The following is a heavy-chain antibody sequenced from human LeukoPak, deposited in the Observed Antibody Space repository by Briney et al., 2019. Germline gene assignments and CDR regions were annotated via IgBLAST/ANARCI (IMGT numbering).Heavy chain of an antibody. CDR3: AKVLGGSGREYYYYYGMDV. Sequence: GGSLRLSCAASGFTFSSYAMSWVRQAPGKGLEGVSAISGSGGSTYYADSVKGRFTISRDNSKNTLYLQMNSLRAEDTAVYYCAKVLGGSGREYYYYYGMDVWGQGTTVTVSS. J-gene: IGHJ6*02. D-gene: IGHD3-10*01. CDR1: GFTFSSYA. V-gene: IGHV3-23*01. CDR2: ISGSGGST.